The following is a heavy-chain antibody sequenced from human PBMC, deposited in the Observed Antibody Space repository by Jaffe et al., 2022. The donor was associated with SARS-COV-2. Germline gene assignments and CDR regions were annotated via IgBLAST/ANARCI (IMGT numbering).Heavy chain of an antibody. Sequence: EVQLVESGGGSVQPGGSLRLSCAVSGFTFSSYWMSWVRQAPGKGLEWVASIKQDGSEKSYLDSMRGRFTISRDNAKNSLYLQMNSLRVEDSAVYYCARSRGYYENWGQGTLVTVPS. J-gene: IGHJ4*02. CDR1: GFTFSSYW. V-gene: IGHV3-7*01. D-gene: IGHD3-16*01. CDR2: IKQDGSEK. CDR3: ARSRGYYEN.